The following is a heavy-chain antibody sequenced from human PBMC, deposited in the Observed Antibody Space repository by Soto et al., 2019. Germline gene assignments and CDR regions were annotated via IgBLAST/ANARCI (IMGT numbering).Heavy chain of an antibody. J-gene: IGHJ6*02. CDR3: ASEIEPEVDYYGMDV. Sequence: QVQLVQSGAEVKKPGSSVKVSCKASGGTFSSYAISWVRQAPGQGLEWMGGIIPIFGTANYAQKFQGRVTIPADESTRTAYMVLSSLSSEDKDVYYCASEIEPEVDYYGMDVWGQGTTVTVSS. CDR2: IIPIFGTA. CDR1: GGTFSSYA. D-gene: IGHD2-2*01. V-gene: IGHV1-69*12.